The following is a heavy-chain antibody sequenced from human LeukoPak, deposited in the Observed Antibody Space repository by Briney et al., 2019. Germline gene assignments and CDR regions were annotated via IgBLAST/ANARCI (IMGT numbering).Heavy chain of an antibody. CDR2: LSSSGRTI. CDR1: GFPFSDYY. CDR3: AKDGVWFGELFRSEYSQH. Sequence: PGGPLRLSCAASGFPFSDYYMIWLRPPPGKGLEGGSYLSSSGRTIYYADSVKGRFTISRDNAKNSLYLQMNSLRAEDTAVYYCAKDGVWFGELFRSEYSQHWGQGTLVTVCS. V-gene: IGHV3-11*04. J-gene: IGHJ1*01. D-gene: IGHD3-10*01.